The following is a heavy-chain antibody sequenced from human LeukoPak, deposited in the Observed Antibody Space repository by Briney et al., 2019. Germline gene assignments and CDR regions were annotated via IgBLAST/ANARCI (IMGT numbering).Heavy chain of an antibody. CDR3: ARVDPEDITFDY. J-gene: IGHJ4*02. V-gene: IGHV4-30-2*01. CDR2: IYHSGST. CDR1: GGSISSGGYY. Sequence: SETLSLTCTVSGGSISSGGYYWSWIRQPPGKGLEWIGYIYHSGSTYYNPSLKSRVTISVDTSKNQFSLKLSSVTAADTAVYYCARVDPEDITFDYWGQGTLVTVSS. D-gene: IGHD2-15*01.